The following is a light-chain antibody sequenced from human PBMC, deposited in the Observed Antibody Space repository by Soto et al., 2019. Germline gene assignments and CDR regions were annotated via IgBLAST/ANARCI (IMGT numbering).Light chain of an antibody. Sequence: EIVLTQSPGSLSLSPGERATLSCRVSQSVSSNYLAWYQQKAGQAPRLLIYGASSRATGSPDRFSGSRSVTDFTLTISRLEPEDCAVYDCQHYCGSPPNTFGQGTKLEIK. V-gene: IGKV3-20*01. J-gene: IGKJ2*01. CDR1: QSVSSNY. CDR3: QHYCGSPPNT. CDR2: GAS.